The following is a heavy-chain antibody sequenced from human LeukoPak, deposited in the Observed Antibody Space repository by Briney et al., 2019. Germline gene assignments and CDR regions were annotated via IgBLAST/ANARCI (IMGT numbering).Heavy chain of an antibody. J-gene: IGHJ4*02. V-gene: IGHV5-51*01. CDR3: ARQFSGFHYYFDY. D-gene: IGHD5-12*01. Sequence: GESLKISCKGSGYSFTNYWIGWVRQMPGKGLEWIGIIYPGDSDTRYSPSFQGQVTISADKSISTAYLQRSSLKASDTAMYYCARQFSGFHYYFDYWGQGTLVTVSS. CDR1: GYSFTNYW. CDR2: IYPGDSDT.